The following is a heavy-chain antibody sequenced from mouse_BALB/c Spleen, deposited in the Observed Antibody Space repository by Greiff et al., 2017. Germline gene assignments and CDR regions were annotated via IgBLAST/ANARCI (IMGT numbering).Heavy chain of an antibody. V-gene: IGHV5-12-2*01. CDR3: ARRGDLLSPFAY. Sequence: EVKLVESGGGLVQPGGSLKLSCAASGFTFSSYTMSWVRQTPEKRLEWVAYISNGGGSTYYPDTVKGRFTISRDNAKNTLYLQMSSLKSEDTAMYYCARRGDLLSPFAYWGQGTLVTVSA. J-gene: IGHJ3*01. CDR1: GFTFSSYT. D-gene: IGHD2-1*01. CDR2: ISNGGGST.